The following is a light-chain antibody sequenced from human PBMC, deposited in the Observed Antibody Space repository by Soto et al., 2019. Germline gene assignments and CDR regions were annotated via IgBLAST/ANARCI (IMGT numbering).Light chain of an antibody. CDR1: QSISAS. J-gene: IGKJ1*01. V-gene: IGKV1-5*03. CDR2: KAS. CDR3: QHLET. Sequence: DIQMTQSPSTLSASVGDRVTITCRASQSISASLAWYQQKPGKAPKPLIYKASNLETGVPSRFSGSGSGTEFSLTTSDLQLDYCQTHCCQHLETFGQGTKVEIK.